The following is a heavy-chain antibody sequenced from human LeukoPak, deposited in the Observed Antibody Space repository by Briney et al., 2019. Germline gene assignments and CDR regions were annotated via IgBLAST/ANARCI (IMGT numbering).Heavy chain of an antibody. J-gene: IGHJ6*03. CDR2: MNPNSGNT. CDR1: GYSFTSYD. V-gene: IGHV1-8*01. CDR3: ARALSWTTESYYYMDV. Sequence: ASVKVSCKASGYSFTSYDINWVRQATGQGLEWMVWMNPNSGNTGYAQKFQGRVTMTKNTSITTAYMELSSLRSEDTAVYYCARALSWTTESYYYMDVWGKGTTVTVSS. D-gene: IGHD3/OR15-3a*01.